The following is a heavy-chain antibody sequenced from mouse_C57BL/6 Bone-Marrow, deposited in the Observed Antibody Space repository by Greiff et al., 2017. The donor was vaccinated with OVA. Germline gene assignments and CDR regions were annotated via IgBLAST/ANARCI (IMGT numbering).Heavy chain of an antibody. J-gene: IGHJ3*01. CDR1: GFTFSSYG. CDR3: ATNCIFAY. Sequence: EVQVVESGGDLVKPGGSLKLSCAASGFTFSSYGMSWVRQTPDKRLEWVATISSGGSYTYYPDSVKGRFTISRDNAKNTLYLQMSSLKSEDTAMYYCATNCIFAYWGQGTLVTVSA. V-gene: IGHV5-6*01. D-gene: IGHD4-1*01. CDR2: ISSGGSYT.